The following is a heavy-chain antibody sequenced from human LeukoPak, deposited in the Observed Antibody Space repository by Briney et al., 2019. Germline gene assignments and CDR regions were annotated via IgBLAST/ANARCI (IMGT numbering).Heavy chain of an antibody. CDR3: ARDAFETYYYYGMDV. J-gene: IGHJ6*02. CDR1: GFTVSSNY. CDR2: IYSGGST. Sequence: GGSLRLSCAASGFTVSSNYMSWVRQAPGQGLGWGSVIYSGGSTYYADSVKGRFTISRDNSKNTLYLQTNSLRAEDTAVYYCARDAFETYYYYGMDVWGQGTTVTVSS. D-gene: IGHD3-9*01. V-gene: IGHV3-66*01.